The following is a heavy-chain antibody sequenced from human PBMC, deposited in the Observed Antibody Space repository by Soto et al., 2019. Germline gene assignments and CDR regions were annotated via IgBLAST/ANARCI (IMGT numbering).Heavy chain of an antibody. J-gene: IGHJ6*02. V-gene: IGHV1-2*04. CDR3: ARVTDYGGNLKGYYGMDV. CDR2: INPNSGGT. D-gene: IGHD4-17*01. Sequence: GASVKVSCKASGYTFTGYYMHWVRQAPGQGLEWMGWINPNSGGTNYAQKFQGWVTMTRDTSISTAYMELSRLRSDDTAVYYCARVTDYGGNLKGYYGMDVWGQGTTVTV. CDR1: GYTFTGYY.